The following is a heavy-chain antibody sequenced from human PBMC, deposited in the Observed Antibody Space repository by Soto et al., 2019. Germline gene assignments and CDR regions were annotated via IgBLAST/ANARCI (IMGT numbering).Heavy chain of an antibody. CDR3: AKVSPMGYFFDF. V-gene: IGHV3-23*01. Sequence: GGSLRLSCGASGFTFSSYAMSWVRQAPGKGLEWVSAISGNGADTTYAESVRGRFTISRDNSKDTLYLQMNSLRADDTAVYYCAKVSPMGYFFDFWGQGTLVT. CDR2: ISGNGADT. CDR1: GFTFSSYA. J-gene: IGHJ4*02.